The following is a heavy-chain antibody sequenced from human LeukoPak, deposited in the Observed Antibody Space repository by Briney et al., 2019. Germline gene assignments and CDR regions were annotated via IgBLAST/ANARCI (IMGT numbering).Heavy chain of an antibody. V-gene: IGHV4-61*02. D-gene: IGHD3-3*01. J-gene: IGHJ6*03. CDR2: IYTSGST. Sequence: PSETLSLTCTVSGGSISSGNYYWSWIRQPAGKGLEWIGRIYTSGSTNYNPSLKSRVTISVDTSKNQFSLKLSSVTAADTAVYYCARSVYDPYYYYYMDVWGKGTTVTVSS. CDR1: GGSISSGNYY. CDR3: ARSVYDPYYYYYMDV.